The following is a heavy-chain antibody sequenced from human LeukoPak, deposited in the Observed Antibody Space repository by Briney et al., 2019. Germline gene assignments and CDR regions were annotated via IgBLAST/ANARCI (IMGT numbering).Heavy chain of an antibody. J-gene: IGHJ3*02. CDR1: GYTFTSYG. V-gene: IGHV1-18*01. CDR2: ISAYNGNT. D-gene: IGHD3-10*01. CDR3: ARGAYYYGSGSPDAFDI. Sequence: ASVKVSCKASGYTFTSYGISWVQQAPGQGLEWMGWISAYNGNTNYAQKLQGRVTMTTDTSTSTAYMELRSLRSDDTAVYYCARGAYYYGSGSPDAFDIWGQGTMVTVSS.